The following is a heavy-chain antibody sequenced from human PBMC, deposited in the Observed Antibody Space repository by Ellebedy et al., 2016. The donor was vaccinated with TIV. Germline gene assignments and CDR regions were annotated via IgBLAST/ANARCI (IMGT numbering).Heavy chain of an antibody. Sequence: MPSETLSLTCTVSGGSISSYDWSWIRLPPGKGLEWIGYLYNSGSTNYNPSLKSRVTISVDTSKNQFSLKVNSVTAADTAVFYCASGFSYGLLDYWGQGTLVTVSS. CDR1: GGSISSYD. CDR2: LYNSGST. J-gene: IGHJ4*02. CDR3: ASGFSYGLLDY. D-gene: IGHD5-18*01. V-gene: IGHV4-59*08.